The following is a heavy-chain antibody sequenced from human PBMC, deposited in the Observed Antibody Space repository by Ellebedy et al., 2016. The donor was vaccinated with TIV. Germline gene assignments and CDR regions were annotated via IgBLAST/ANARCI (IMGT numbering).Heavy chain of an antibody. CDR1: RGTFSSYA. Sequence: SVKVSXKASRGTFSSYAISWVRQAPGQGLEWMGGIIPIFGTANYAQKFQGRVTITADESTSTAYMELSSLRSEDTAVYYCAVRDCSSTSCYTSKEYYMDVWGKGTTVTVSS. J-gene: IGHJ6*03. CDR2: IIPIFGTA. CDR3: AVRDCSSTSCYTSKEYYMDV. D-gene: IGHD2-2*02. V-gene: IGHV1-69*13.